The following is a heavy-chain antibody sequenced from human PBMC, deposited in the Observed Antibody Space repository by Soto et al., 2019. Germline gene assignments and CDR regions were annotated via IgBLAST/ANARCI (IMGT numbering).Heavy chain of an antibody. D-gene: IGHD2-2*03. J-gene: IGHJ6*02. Sequence: SETLSHTCSVSGGFVSSSSYSWGWIRQSPGKGLEWIGTIYSSENTYYNPSLLSRVTISVDTSKNEFSLRLSSVTAADTAVYYCARLNGYCISTNCHGYYGMDVWGQGTTVT. V-gene: IGHV4-39*01. CDR1: GGFVSSSSYS. CDR3: ARLNGYCISTNCHGYYGMDV. CDR2: IYSSENT.